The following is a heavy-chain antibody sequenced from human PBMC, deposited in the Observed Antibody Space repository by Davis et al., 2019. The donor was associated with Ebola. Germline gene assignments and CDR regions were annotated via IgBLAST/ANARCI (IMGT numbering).Heavy chain of an antibody. CDR2: IRSKANSYAT. D-gene: IGHD4-23*01. J-gene: IGHJ6*02. V-gene: IGHV3-73*01. CDR3: TYGGTTMRYYYYGMDV. Sequence: GGSLRLSCAASGFTFSGSAMHWVRQASGKGLEWVGRIRSKANSYATAYAASVKGRFTISRDDSKNTAYLQMNSLKTEDTAVYYCTYGGTTMRYYYYGMDVWGQGTTVTVSS. CDR1: GFTFSGSA.